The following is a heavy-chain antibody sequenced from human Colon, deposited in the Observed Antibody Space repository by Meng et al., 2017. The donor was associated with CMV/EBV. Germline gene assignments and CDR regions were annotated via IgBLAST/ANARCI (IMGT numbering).Heavy chain of an antibody. CDR2: IQSDGNTE. J-gene: IGHJ4*02. CDR3: AKDFWGETVRGDY. Sequence: GGSLKISCAASGFTFRTYAMHWVRRAPGKGLEWVAFIQSDGNTEFYADSVKGRFTVSRDNYKNTLYLQMNSLRAEDTAIDYCAKDFWGETVRGDYWGQGTLVTVSS. CDR1: GFTFRTYA. V-gene: IGHV3-30*02. D-gene: IGHD3-10*02.